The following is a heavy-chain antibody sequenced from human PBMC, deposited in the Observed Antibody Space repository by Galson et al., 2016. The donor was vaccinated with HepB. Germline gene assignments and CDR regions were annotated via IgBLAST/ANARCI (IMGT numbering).Heavy chain of an antibody. CDR1: GGSISSSNW. CDR3: ARTRIMVATTPNDSGMDV. CDR2: IYHSGST. J-gene: IGHJ6*02. V-gene: IGHV4-4*02. Sequence: SETLSLTCAVSGGSISSSNWWSWVRQPPGKGLEWIGEIYHSGSTNYKPSLKSRVTISVDKSKNQFSLKLSSVTAADTAVYYCARTRIMVATTPNDSGMDVWGQGTTVTVSS. D-gene: IGHD5-12*01.